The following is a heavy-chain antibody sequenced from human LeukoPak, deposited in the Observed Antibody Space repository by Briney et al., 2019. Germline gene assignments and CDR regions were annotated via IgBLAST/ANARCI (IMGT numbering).Heavy chain of an antibody. CDR1: GFTFSDYY. V-gene: IGHV3-11*01. CDR2: ISSSGSTI. J-gene: IGHJ6*03. D-gene: IGHD3-9*01. Sequence: GGSLRLSCAASGFTFSDYYMSWIRQAPGKGLEWVSYISSSGSTIYYADSVKGRFTISRDNAKNSLYLQMNSLRAEDTAVYYCARRGPLFSYYDILRNFHMDVWGKGTTVTVSS. CDR3: ARRGPLFSYYDILRNFHMDV.